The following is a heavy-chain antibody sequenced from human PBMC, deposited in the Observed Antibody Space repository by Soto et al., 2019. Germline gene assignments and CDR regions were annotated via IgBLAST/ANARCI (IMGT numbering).Heavy chain of an antibody. V-gene: IGHV3-49*03. CDR3: TRDIGSSSWYPTYYYYMDV. Sequence: GGSLRLSCTASGFNFGDYAMSWFRQAPGKGLEWVGFIRSKAYGGTTEYAASVRGRFTISRDDSKSIAYLQMNSLKTEDTAVYYCTRDIGSSSWYPTYYYYMDVWGKGTTVTVSS. CDR1: GFNFGDYA. CDR2: IRSKAYGGTT. D-gene: IGHD6-13*01. J-gene: IGHJ6*03.